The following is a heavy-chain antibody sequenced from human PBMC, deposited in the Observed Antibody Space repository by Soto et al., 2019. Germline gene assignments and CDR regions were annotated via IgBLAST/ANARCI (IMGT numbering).Heavy chain of an antibody. CDR2: ISAYNGNT. CDR3: ARHMVRGVMGGMDV. D-gene: IGHD3-10*01. CDR1: VYTFTSYG. J-gene: IGHJ6*02. V-gene: IGHV1-18*01. Sequence: GSVKVYCKSYVYTFTSYGISWVRQAAGQGLEWMGWISAYNGNTNYAQKLQGRVTMTTDTSTSTAYMELRSLRSDDTAVYYCARHMVRGVMGGMDVWGQGTTVTVSS.